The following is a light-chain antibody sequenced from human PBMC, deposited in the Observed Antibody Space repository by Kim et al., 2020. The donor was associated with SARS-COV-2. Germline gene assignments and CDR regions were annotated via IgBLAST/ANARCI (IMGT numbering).Light chain of an antibody. CDR2: GDK. CDR1: SLRGYY. J-gene: IGLJ3*02. Sequence: SSELTQDPAVSVALGQTVTITCQGDSLRGYYASWFRQKSGQAPILVIYGDKNRPSGIPDRFSGCGSGNTASLTITGAQAEDEADYYCNSRDSSGNHVLFGGGTQLTVL. CDR3: NSRDSSGNHVL. V-gene: IGLV3-19*01.